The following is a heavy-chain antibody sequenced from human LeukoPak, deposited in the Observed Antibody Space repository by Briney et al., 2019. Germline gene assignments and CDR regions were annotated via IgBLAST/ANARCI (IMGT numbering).Heavy chain of an antibody. CDR1: GYTFTSYY. CDR3: ARDYGGWYYFDY. Sequence: ASVKVSCKASGYTFTSYYMHWVRQAPGQGLEWMGIINPSGGSTSYAQKFQGRVTMTRDTSTSTVYMELSSLRSEDTALYYCARDYGGWYYFDYWGQGTLVTVSS. V-gene: IGHV1-46*01. CDR2: INPSGGST. J-gene: IGHJ4*02. D-gene: IGHD6-19*01.